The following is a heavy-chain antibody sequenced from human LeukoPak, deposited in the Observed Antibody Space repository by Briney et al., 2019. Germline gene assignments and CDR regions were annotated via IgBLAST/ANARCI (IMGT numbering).Heavy chain of an antibody. D-gene: IGHD4-11*01. CDR1: GGSISSYY. V-gene: IGHV4-59*01. CDR2: IYYSGST. Sequence: PSETLSLTCTVSGGSISSYYWSWIRQPPGKGLEWIGYIYYSGSTNYNPSLKSRVTISVDTSKNQFSLKLSSVTAADTAVYYCAREGDYSIYYYGMDVWGQGTTVTVSS. J-gene: IGHJ6*02. CDR3: AREGDYSIYYYGMDV.